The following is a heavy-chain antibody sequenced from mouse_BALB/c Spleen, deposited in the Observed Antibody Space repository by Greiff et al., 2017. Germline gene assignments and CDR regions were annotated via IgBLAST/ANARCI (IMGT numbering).Heavy chain of an antibody. D-gene: IGHD2-1*01. J-gene: IGHJ4*01. Sequence: EVKLVESGGGLVQPKGSLKLSCAASGFTFNTYAMNWVRQAPGKGLEWVARIRSKSNNYATYYADSVKDRFTISRDDSQSMLYLQMNNLKTEDTAMYYCVRHDHYGKAYAMDYWGQGTSVTVSS. CDR2: IRSKSNNYAT. CDR1: GFTFNTYA. V-gene: IGHV10-1*02. CDR3: VRHDHYGKAYAMDY.